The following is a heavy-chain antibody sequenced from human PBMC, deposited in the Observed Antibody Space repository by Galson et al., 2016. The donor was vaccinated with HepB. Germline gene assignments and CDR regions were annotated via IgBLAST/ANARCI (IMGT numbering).Heavy chain of an antibody. Sequence: SLRLSCAASGFSFSTSGMSWVRQTPGRGLEWVSGITGSGATTHYADSVRGRFTISRDNSKNTLYLYMNSLRAGDTVIYYCGKHGGFDYWGQGALVTVSS. CDR3: GKHGGFDY. J-gene: IGHJ4*02. V-gene: IGHV3-23*01. D-gene: IGHD3-16*01. CDR1: GFSFSTSG. CDR2: ITGSGATT.